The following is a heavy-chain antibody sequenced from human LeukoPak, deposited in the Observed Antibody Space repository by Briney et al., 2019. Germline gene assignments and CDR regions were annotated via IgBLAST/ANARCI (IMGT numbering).Heavy chain of an antibody. J-gene: IGHJ4*02. CDR2: ISYNSNYI. V-gene: IGHV3-21*01. D-gene: IGHD3-22*01. CDR3: ARADYYETSGPFGY. Sequence: GGSLRLSCAGSGFTFSSRGMNWVRQAPGKGLEWVSFISYNSNYIFYADSVKGRFTISRDNAKNSLYLQMNSLRAEDTAVYYCARADYYETSGPFGYWGQGTLVIVSS. CDR1: GFTFSSRG.